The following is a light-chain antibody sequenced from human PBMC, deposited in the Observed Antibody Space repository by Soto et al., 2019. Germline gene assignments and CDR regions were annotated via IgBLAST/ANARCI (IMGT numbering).Light chain of an antibody. Sequence: QPVLTLPPSWSGAPGQRVTISCTGSSSNIGAGYDVHWYQQRPGTGPKLLIFGNINRPSGVPDRFSGSKSGTSASLAITGLQAEDEGDYYCQSYDSTLSARYVFGTGTKV. CDR1: SSNIGAGYD. CDR2: GNI. V-gene: IGLV1-40*01. J-gene: IGLJ1*01. CDR3: QSYDSTLSARYV.